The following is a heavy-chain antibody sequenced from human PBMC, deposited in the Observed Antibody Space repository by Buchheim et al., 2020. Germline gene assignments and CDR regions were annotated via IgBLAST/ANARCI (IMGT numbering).Heavy chain of an antibody. CDR3: ASRVRYCGGGNCYVYFDY. D-gene: IGHD2-15*01. CDR1: GFTFSTYN. J-gene: IGHJ4*02. Sequence: EVQLVESGGGLVQPGGSLRLSCAASGFTFSTYNMNWVRQAPGKGLEWVSYISSSSSTIYYADSVKGRFTISRDNAKNSLYLQMNSLRDEDTAVYYCASRVRYCGGGNCYVYFDYWGQGTL. V-gene: IGHV3-48*02. CDR2: ISSSSSTI.